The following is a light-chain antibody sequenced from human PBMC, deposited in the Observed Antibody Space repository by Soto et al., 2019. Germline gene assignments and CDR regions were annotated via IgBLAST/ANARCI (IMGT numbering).Light chain of an antibody. Sequence: QSVLTQPPSASGSPGQSVTISCTGTSSDVGGYNYVSWYQQHPGKAPKLIIYEVTKRPSGVPDRFSGSKSGNTASLTVSGLQAEDEADYYCSSYAGSNDVLFGGGTKLTVL. CDR2: EVT. CDR1: SSDVGGYNY. V-gene: IGLV2-8*01. CDR3: SSYAGSNDVL. J-gene: IGLJ2*01.